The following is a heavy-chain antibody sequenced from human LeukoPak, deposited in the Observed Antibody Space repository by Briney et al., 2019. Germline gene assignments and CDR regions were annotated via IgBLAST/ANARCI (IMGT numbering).Heavy chain of an antibody. CDR1: GFTFSDYY. J-gene: IGHJ6*02. V-gene: IGHV3-11*01. D-gene: IGHD6-19*01. CDR3: ARAGLGVQWLAPHYYGMDV. Sequence: GGSLRLSCAASGFTFSDYYMSWIRQAPGKGLEWVSYISSSGSTIYYADSVKGRFTISRDNAKNSLYLQMNSLRAEDTAVYYCARAGLGVQWLAPHYYGMDVWGQGTTVTVSS. CDR2: ISSSGSTI.